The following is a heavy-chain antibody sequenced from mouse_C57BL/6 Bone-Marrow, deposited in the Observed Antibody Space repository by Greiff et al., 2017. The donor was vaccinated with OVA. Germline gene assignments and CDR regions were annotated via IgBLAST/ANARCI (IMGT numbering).Heavy chain of an antibody. V-gene: IGHV1-26*01. CDR1: GYTFTDYY. D-gene: IGHD1-1*01. CDR3: ARYYYGSSYEDYAMDY. CDR2: INPNNGGT. J-gene: IGHJ4*01. Sequence: EVQLQQSGPALVKPGASVKISCKASGYTFTDYYMNWVKQSHGTSLEWIGDINPNNGGTSYNQKFKAKATFTVDKSSSNAYMELRSQTSEDSAVYYCARYYYGSSYEDYAMDYWGQGTSVTVSS.